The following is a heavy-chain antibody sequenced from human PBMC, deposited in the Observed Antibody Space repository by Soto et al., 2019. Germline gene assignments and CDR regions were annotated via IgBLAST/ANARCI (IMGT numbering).Heavy chain of an antibody. CDR2: IYYSGST. Sequence: QVQLQESGPGLVKPSQTLSLTCTVSGGSISSGGYYWSWIRQHPGKGLEWIGYIYYSGSTYYNPSLKSRVTISIDTSKNQFSLKLSSVTAADTAVYYCARVFVPGYCANGVCLDAFDIWGLGTMVTVSS. D-gene: IGHD2-8*01. CDR3: ARVFVPGYCANGVCLDAFDI. V-gene: IGHV4-31*03. J-gene: IGHJ3*02. CDR1: GGSISSGGYY.